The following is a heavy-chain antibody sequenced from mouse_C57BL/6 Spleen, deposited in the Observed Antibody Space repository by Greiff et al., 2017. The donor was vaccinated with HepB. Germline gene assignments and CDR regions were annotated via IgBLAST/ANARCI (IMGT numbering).Heavy chain of an antibody. V-gene: IGHV1-72*01. J-gene: IGHJ3*01. CDR3: ARGIYYDYDEMTWFAY. D-gene: IGHD2-4*01. Sequence: QVQLQQSGAELVKPGASVKLSCKASGYTFTSYWMHWVKQRPGRGLEWIGRIDPNSGGTKYNEKFKSKATLTVDKPSSTAYMQLSSLTSEDSAVYYCARGIYYDYDEMTWFAYWGQGTLVTVSA. CDR2: IDPNSGGT. CDR1: GYTFTSYW.